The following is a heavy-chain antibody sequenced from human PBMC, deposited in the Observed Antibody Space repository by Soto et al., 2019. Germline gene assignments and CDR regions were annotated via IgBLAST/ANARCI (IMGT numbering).Heavy chain of an antibody. CDR2: IIPIFGTA. CDR3: ARDLKRYYDSSGYGYYYYDMDV. Sequence: QVQLVQSGAEVKKPGSSVKVSCKASGGTFSSYAISWVRQAPGQGLEWMGGIIPIFGTANYAQKFQGRVTITADESTTTAYMELSSLRSEDTAVYYCARDLKRYYDSSGYGYYYYDMDVWGQGTTVTVSS. J-gene: IGHJ6*02. CDR1: GGTFSSYA. D-gene: IGHD3-22*01. V-gene: IGHV1-69*01.